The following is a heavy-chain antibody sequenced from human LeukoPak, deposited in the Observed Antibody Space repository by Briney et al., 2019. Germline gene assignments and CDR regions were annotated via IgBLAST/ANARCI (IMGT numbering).Heavy chain of an antibody. CDR2: ISSSGSTI. V-gene: IGHV3-48*03. J-gene: IGHJ3*02. D-gene: IGHD2-21*02. CDR1: GFTFSSYE. CDR3: ARDWAVGDPNTCDI. Sequence: GGSLRLSCAASGFTFSSYEMKWVRQAPGQGLEWVSYISSSGSTIYYADSVKGRFTISRDNAKNSLYLQMNSLRAEDTAVYYCARDWAVGDPNTCDIWGQGTMVTVSS.